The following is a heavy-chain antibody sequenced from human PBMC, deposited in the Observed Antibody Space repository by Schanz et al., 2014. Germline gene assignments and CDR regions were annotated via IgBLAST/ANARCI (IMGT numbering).Heavy chain of an antibody. J-gene: IGHJ4*02. D-gene: IGHD4-17*01. CDR3: AKAPYADYGYFHY. V-gene: IGHV3-66*01. CDR1: GFRVITHY. CDR2: MFPGGNT. Sequence: EQLVESGGGLVQPGGSLRLSCAASGFRVITHYMTWVRQAPGKGLEWVSIMFPGGNTYYADSVKGRFTISRDNSKNTLFLQMNSLRAEDTAVYYCAKAPYADYGYFHYWGQGTLVPVSS.